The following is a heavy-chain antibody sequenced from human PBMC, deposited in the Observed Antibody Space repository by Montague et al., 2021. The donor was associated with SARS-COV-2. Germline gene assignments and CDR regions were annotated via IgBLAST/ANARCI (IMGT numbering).Heavy chain of an antibody. Sequence: SLRLSCAASGFTFSSYAMSWFRQAPGKGLEWVSGISSSGGHTYYADSVKGRSTISRVNSKNTLYLQMNSLGAEDTAVYYCAKDRGGNSDWYFDLWGRGTLVIGSS. CDR3: AKDRGGNSDWYFDL. D-gene: IGHD4-23*01. CDR2: ISSSGGHT. V-gene: IGHV3-23*01. J-gene: IGHJ2*01. CDR1: GFTFSSYA.